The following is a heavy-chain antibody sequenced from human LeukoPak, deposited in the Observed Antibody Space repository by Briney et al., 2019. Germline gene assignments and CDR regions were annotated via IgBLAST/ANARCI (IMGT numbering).Heavy chain of an antibody. D-gene: IGHD3-9*01. V-gene: IGHV1-46*01. CDR2: INPSGGST. CDR1: GYTFTSYA. Sequence: RGSVKVSCRASGYTFTSYAMHWVRQAPGQRLEWMGIINPSGGSTSYAQKFQGRVTMTRGTSTSTVYMELSSLRSEDTAVYYCARGSFDYDIFTGYYSPYYMDVWGKGTTVTISS. CDR3: ARGSFDYDIFTGYYSPYYMDV. J-gene: IGHJ6*03.